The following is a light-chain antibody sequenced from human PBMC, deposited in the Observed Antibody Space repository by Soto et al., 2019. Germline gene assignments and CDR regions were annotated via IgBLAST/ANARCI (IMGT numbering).Light chain of an antibody. CDR1: NIGSKS. J-gene: IGLJ7*01. CDR3: QVWDSSSDHAV. CDR2: YDS. V-gene: IGLV3-21*04. Sequence: LTQPPSVSVAPGKTARITCGGNNIGSKSVHWYQQKPGQAPVLVIYYDSDRPSGIPERFSGSNSGNTATLTISRVEAGDEADYYCQVWDSSSDHAVFGGGTQLTVL.